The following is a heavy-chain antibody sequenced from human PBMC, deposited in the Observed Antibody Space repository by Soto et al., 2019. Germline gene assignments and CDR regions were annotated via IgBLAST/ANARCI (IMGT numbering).Heavy chain of an antibody. J-gene: IGHJ5*02. CDR1: GGTFSTYG. CDR2: INAGNGNR. CDR3: ARDLGGWPDH. D-gene: IGHD2-15*01. V-gene: IGHV1-3*01. Sequence: ASVKVSCKASGGTFSTYGMNWVRLAPGQRLEWMGWINAGNGNRKYSQKFQGRVTITRDTSASTAYMELSSLRSEDTAVYYCARDLGGWPDHWGQGTLVTVS.